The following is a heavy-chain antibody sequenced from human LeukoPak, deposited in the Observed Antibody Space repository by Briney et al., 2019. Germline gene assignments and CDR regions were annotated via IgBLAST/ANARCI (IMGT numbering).Heavy chain of an antibody. CDR2: IYDSGST. J-gene: IGHJ3*02. D-gene: IGHD3-22*01. V-gene: IGHV4-59*08. CDR3: ARHGPPYYDSSGYYPKRRDAFDI. Sequence: SETLSLTCTVSGGSISSYYWSWIRQPPGKGLEWIGYIYDSGSTNYNPSLKSRVTISVDTSKNQFSLKLSSVTAADTAVYYCARHGPPYYDSSGYYPKRRDAFDIWGQGTMVTVSS. CDR1: GGSISSYY.